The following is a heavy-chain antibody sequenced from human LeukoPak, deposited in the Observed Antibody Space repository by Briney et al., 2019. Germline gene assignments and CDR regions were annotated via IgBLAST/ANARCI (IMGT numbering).Heavy chain of an antibody. CDR2: VSYDGGSK. Sequence: PGRSLRLSCAASGFAFSSYAMHWVRQGPGKGLEWVALVSYDGGSKYYADSVKGRITISRDNSKNTLHLQMSSLRTEDTAVYYCARVKGGIAAAGNYFDYWGQGTLVTVSS. CDR3: ARVKGGIAAAGNYFDY. J-gene: IGHJ4*02. D-gene: IGHD6-13*01. CDR1: GFAFSSYA. V-gene: IGHV3-30-3*01.